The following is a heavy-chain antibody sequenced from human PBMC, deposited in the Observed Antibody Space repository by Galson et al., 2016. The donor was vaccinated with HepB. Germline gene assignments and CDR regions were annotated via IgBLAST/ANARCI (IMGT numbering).Heavy chain of an antibody. CDR1: GGSISHYY. CDR2: DSYSGSP. J-gene: IGHJ4*02. V-gene: IGHV4-59*01. Sequence: SETLSLTCTVSGGSISHYYWNWIRQPPGKGLEWIAFDSYSGSPHYNPSLKSRVTMSVDTSKNQFSLRLSSVTAAAPAVYYCARGPNLRDYFDQWGQGALVTVSS. D-gene: IGHD4-17*01. CDR3: ARGPNLRDYFDQ.